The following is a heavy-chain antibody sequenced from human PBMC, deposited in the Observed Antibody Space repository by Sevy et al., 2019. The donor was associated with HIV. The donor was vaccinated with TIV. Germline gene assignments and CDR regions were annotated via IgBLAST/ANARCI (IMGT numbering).Heavy chain of an antibody. J-gene: IGHJ4*02. CDR1: GDSVSSNSAA. V-gene: IGHV6-1*01. CDR3: ARANWVGSGWYRNTFDY. Sequence: QSQTLSLTCAISGDSVSSNSAAWNWIRQSPSRGLEWLGRTYYRSKWYNDYAVSVKSRITINPDTSKNQFSLQLNSVTPEDTAVYYCARANWVGSGWYRNTFDYWGQGTLVTVSS. CDR2: TYYRSKWYN. D-gene: IGHD6-19*01.